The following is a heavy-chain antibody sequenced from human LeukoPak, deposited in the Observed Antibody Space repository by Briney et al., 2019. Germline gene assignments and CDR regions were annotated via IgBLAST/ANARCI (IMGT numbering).Heavy chain of an antibody. D-gene: IGHD6-19*01. Sequence: SETLSLTCAVYGGSFSGYDWSWIRQPPAKGLEWIGEIDHSGSTNHNPSLKSRVTISVDTSKNQFSLELSSVTAADTAVYFCATRQSNGWYDWFDPWGQGTLVTVSS. CDR2: IDHSGST. V-gene: IGHV4-34*01. CDR3: ATRQSNGWYDWFDP. J-gene: IGHJ5*02. CDR1: GGSFSGYD.